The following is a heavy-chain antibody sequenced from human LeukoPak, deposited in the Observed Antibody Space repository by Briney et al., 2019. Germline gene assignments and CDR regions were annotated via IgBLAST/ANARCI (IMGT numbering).Heavy chain of an antibody. D-gene: IGHD3-10*01. CDR3: ATNYYPLSLYGSGSLR. Sequence: ASVKVSCKVSGYTLTELSMHWVRQAPGKGLEWMGGFDPEDGETIYALKFQGRVTMTEDTSTDTAYMELSSLRSEDTAVYYCATNYYPLSLYGSGSLRWGQGTLVTVSS. CDR2: FDPEDGET. CDR1: GYTLTELS. V-gene: IGHV1-24*01. J-gene: IGHJ4*02.